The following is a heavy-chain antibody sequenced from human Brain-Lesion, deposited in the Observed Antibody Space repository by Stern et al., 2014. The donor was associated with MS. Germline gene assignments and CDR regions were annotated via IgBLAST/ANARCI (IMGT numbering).Heavy chain of an antibody. CDR3: ASSPATPSGYDRFDY. CDR2: IFPRDSNT. J-gene: IGHJ4*02. CDR1: GYLFDDYW. V-gene: IGHV5-51*03. Sequence: VQLVESGAEVKKPGESLKISCEASGYLFDDYWIGWVRQMSGRGLELVAIIFPRDSNTRYSPSVQGQVTLSADKSLTTAYLQWSTLKASDPAFFYGASSPATPSGYDRFDYWGQGALVTVSS. D-gene: IGHD5-12*01.